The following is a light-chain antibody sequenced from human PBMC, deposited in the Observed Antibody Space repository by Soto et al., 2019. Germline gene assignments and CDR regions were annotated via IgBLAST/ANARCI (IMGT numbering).Light chain of an antibody. CDR2: GAS. J-gene: IGKJ5*01. Sequence: EIVLTQSPGTLSLSPGERSTLACRASQSVTSNSLAWYQQKPGQAPRLLIYGASSRVTGIPDRFTGSGSGTDFTLTIGRLEPEDFAVYYCQQYGSSLITFGQGTRLEIK. CDR1: QSVTSNS. V-gene: IGKV3-20*01. CDR3: QQYGSSLIT.